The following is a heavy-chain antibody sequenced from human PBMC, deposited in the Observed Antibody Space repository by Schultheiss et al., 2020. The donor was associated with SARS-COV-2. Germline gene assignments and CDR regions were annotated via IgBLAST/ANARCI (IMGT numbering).Heavy chain of an antibody. D-gene: IGHD6-6*01. CDR2: ISGSGGST. J-gene: IGHJ4*02. Sequence: GESLKISCAASGFTFSSYGMHWVRQAPGKGLEWVSAISGSGGSTYYADSVKGRFTISRDNSKNTLYLQMNSLRAEDTAVYYCAKGGQLVGGYFDYWGQGTLVTVSS. V-gene: IGHV3-23*01. CDR3: AKGGQLVGGYFDY. CDR1: GFTFSSYG.